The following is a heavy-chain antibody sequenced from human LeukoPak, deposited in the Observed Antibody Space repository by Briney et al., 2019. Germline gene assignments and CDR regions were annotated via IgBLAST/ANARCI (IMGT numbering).Heavy chain of an antibody. J-gene: IGHJ4*02. D-gene: IGHD3-10*01. CDR3: AKDSGYYGSGSYADY. Sequence: GGSLRLSCAASGFTFSSYGMHWVRQAPGKGLEWVAFIRYDGSNKYYADSVKGRFTISRDNSKNTLYLQMNSLRAEDTAVYYCAKDSGYYGSGSYADYWGQGTLVTASS. V-gene: IGHV3-30*02. CDR1: GFTFSSYG. CDR2: IRYDGSNK.